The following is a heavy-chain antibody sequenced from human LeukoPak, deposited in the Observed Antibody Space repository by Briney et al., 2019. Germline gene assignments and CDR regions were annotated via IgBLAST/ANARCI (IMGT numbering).Heavy chain of an antibody. CDR1: GYTLTELS. Sequence: ASVKVSCKVSGYTLTELSMHWVRQAPGKGLEWMGGFDPEDGETIYAQKFQGRVTMTEDTSTDTAYMELSGLRSEDTAVYYCATDTNSGYDSFDYWGQGTLVTVSS. D-gene: IGHD5-12*01. V-gene: IGHV1-24*01. J-gene: IGHJ4*02. CDR2: FDPEDGET. CDR3: ATDTNSGYDSFDY.